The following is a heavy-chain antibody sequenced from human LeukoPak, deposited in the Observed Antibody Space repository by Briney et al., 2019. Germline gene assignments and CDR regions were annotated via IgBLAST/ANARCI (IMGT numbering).Heavy chain of an antibody. CDR3: AKDQGSGLGSYSWGYFDY. D-gene: IGHD3-10*01. V-gene: IGHV3-23*01. CDR2: ISSSSGST. CDR1: GFSFDSYE. Sequence: GGSLRLSCATSGFSFDSYEMNWVRQAPGKGLEWVSGISSSSGSTVYADSVKGRFTISRDNFRNTVFLQMNSLRAEDTAVYYCAKDQGSGLGSYSWGYFDYWGQGTLATVSS. J-gene: IGHJ4*02.